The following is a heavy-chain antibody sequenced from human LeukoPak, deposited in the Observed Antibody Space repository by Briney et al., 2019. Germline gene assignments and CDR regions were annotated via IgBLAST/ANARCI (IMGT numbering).Heavy chain of an antibody. Sequence: GGSLRLSCAASGFTFDDYAMHWVRQAPGKGLEWVSGISWNSGYIAYADSVKGRFTISRDNAKNSLYLQMNSLRAEDMALYYCAKEGYGSGSYLEYWGQGTLVTVSS. J-gene: IGHJ4*02. CDR2: ISWNSGYI. V-gene: IGHV3-9*03. D-gene: IGHD3-10*01. CDR1: GFTFDDYA. CDR3: AKEGYGSGSYLEY.